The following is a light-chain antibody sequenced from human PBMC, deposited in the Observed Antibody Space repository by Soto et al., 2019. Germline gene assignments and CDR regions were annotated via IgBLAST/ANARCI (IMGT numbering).Light chain of an antibody. CDR1: QFVSSF. V-gene: IGKV1-5*01. CDR2: DVS. Sequence: DIEMTQSPSTLSASLGDRVTITCRASQFVSSFFGWYQQKSGKVPKLLIFDVSILASGVPSRLSGSGSGTEFTLTISSLQPEDSATYSCQQYYTSWSFGQGTKVDIK. J-gene: IGKJ1*01. CDR3: QQYYTSWS.